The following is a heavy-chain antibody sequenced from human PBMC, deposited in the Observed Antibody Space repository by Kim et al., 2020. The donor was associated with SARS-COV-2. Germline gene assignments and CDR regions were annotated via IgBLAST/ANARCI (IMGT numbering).Heavy chain of an antibody. V-gene: IGHV3-72*01. CDR1: GFTFSDHY. D-gene: IGHD6-13*01. J-gene: IGHJ4*02. CDR3: GRARMYSSSWYGDLDY. CDR2: TRNKANSYNT. Sequence: GGSLRLSCAASGFTFSDHYMDWVRQAPGKGLEWVGRTRNKANSYNTEYAAPVKGRFTSSRDDSTNSLYLHMNSVKTGDTDGYYCGRARMYSSSWYGDLDYWGQGTLDGVSS.